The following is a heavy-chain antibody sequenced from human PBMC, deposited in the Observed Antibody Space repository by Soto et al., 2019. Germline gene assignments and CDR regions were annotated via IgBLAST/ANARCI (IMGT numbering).Heavy chain of an antibody. D-gene: IGHD3-22*01. Sequence: QVQLVQSGAEMKKPGASVKVSCKGSGYTFNSYDLSWVRQAPGQGLEWMGLIGAYTGDTKYAQKFQDRVTMTTDTSTNTAYMELRSLRSDDTAVYFCARDDRFYGMDVWGRGTTVIGSS. J-gene: IGHJ6*02. V-gene: IGHV1-18*01. CDR2: IGAYTGDT. CDR3: ARDDRFYGMDV. CDR1: GYTFNSYD.